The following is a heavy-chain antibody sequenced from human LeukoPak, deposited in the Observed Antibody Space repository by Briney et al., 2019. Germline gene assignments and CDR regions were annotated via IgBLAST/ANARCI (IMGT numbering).Heavy chain of an antibody. V-gene: IGHV4-59*05. J-gene: IGHJ4*02. CDR3: ARFSAPLRFRIDY. D-gene: IGHD3-16*01. CDR1: GGSISSYY. Sequence: PSETLSLTCTVSGGSISSYYWSWIRQPPGKGLEWIGSIYYSGSTYYNPSLKSRVTISVDTSKNQFSLKLSSVTAADTAVYYCARFSAPLRFRIDYWGQGTLVTVSS. CDR2: IYYSGST.